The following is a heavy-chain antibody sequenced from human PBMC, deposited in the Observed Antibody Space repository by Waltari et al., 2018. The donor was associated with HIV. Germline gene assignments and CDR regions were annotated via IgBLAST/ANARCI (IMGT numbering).Heavy chain of an antibody. V-gene: IGHV3-33*01. D-gene: IGHD2-15*01. CDR2: IWFDGSNK. J-gene: IGHJ5*02. CDR1: GFTFSSYG. CDR3: ARDELYCSGGSCYSNWFDP. Sequence: QVQLVESGGGVVQPGRSLRLSCAASGFTFSSYGMHWVRQAPGKGLEWVAVIWFDGSNKYYADSGKGRFTISRDNSKNTLYLQMNSLRAEDTAVYYCARDELYCSGGSCYSNWFDPWGQGTLVTVSS.